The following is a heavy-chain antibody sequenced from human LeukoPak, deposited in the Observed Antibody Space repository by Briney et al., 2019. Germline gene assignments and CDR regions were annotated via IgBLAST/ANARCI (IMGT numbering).Heavy chain of an antibody. J-gene: IGHJ4*02. CDR3: AGGPPEDTSSGY. D-gene: IGHD3-22*01. CDR1: GYSLSTYD. CDR2: MRPKKSDT. Sequence: GASVKVSCKASGYSLSTYDINWVRQAPGQGLEWLGWMRPKKSDTGYARKFQGRVALTWNISTDTPFMELNSLTPEDTAVYFCAGGPPEDTSSGYWGQGTLVTVSS. V-gene: IGHV1-8*01.